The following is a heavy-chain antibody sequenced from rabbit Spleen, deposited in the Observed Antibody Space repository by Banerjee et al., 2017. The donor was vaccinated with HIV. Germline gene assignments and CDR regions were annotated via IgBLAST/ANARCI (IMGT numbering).Heavy chain of an antibody. D-gene: IGHD1-1*01. V-gene: IGHV1S40*01. CDR3: AKNSVGGGYYANL. CDR1: GLSFSSNYY. J-gene: IGHJ4*01. Sequence: QSLEESGGDPVKPEGSLTLTCTASGLSFSSNYYMCWVRQAPGKGLEWIGCIYTGRGSTWYASWAKGRFTISKTSSTTVTLQMTSLTAADTATYFCAKNSVGGGYYANLWGPGTLVTVS. CDR2: IYTGRGST.